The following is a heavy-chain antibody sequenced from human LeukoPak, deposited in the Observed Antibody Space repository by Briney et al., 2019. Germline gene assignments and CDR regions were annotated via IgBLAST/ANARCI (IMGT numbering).Heavy chain of an antibody. CDR2: IWYDGSNK. Sequence: GGSLRLSCAASGFTLSSYGMHWVRQAPGKGLEWGAVIWYDGSNKYYADALRGRFTISIDNSKNPLYLQMHSLRAEGTAAYYCARSWEWELLGGFDYWGQGTLVTVSS. CDR3: ARSWEWELLGGFDY. J-gene: IGHJ4*02. CDR1: GFTLSSYG. V-gene: IGHV3-33*01. D-gene: IGHD1-26*01.